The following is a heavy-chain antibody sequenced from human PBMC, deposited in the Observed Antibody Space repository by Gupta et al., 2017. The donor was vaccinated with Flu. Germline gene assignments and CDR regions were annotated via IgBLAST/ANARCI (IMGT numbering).Heavy chain of an antibody. CDR3: ARHPAVAYYDFWSGYYLPYFDY. V-gene: IGHV4-39*01. D-gene: IGHD3-3*01. J-gene: IGHJ4*02. CDR1: GGSISSSSYY. CDR2: IYYSGST. Sequence: QLQLQESGPGLVKPSETLSLTCTVSGGSISSSSYYWGWIRQPPGKGLEWIGSIYYSGSTYYNPSLKSRVTISVDTSKNQFSLKLSSVTAADTAVYYCARHPAVAYYDFWSGYYLPYFDYWGQGTLVTVSS.